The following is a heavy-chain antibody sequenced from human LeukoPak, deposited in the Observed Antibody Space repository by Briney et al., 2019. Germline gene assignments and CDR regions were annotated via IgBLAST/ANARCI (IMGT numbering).Heavy chain of an antibody. V-gene: IGHV1-2*02. CDR2: INPNSGGT. D-gene: IGHD2-15*01. J-gene: IGHJ6*03. CDR1: GYTFTGYY. CDR3: ARDRSGCSGGSCYYMDV. Sequence: ASVKVSCKASGYTFTGYYMHWVRQAPGQGLEWMGWINPNSGGTNYAQKFQGRVTMTRDTSISTDYMELSRLRSDDTAVYYCARDRSGCSGGSCYYMDVWGKGTTVTVSS.